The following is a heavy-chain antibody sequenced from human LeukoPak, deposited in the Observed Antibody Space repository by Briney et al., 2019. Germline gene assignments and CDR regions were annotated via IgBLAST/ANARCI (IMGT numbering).Heavy chain of an antibody. CDR2: IYYSGTT. V-gene: IGHV4-39*07. J-gene: IGHJ6*03. Sequence: SETLSLICTVSGGSISSTNHYWGRIRQPPGKGLEWIGTIYYSGTTYYSSSLQSRVTISVDTSKNRFSLKLSSVAAADTAVYYCARDRLWGYYYMDVWGKGTTVTVSS. D-gene: IGHD7-27*01. CDR1: GGSISSTNHY. CDR3: ARDRLWGYYYMDV.